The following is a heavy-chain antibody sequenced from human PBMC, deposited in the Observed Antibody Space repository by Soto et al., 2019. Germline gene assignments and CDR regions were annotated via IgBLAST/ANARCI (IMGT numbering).Heavy chain of an antibody. CDR3: VKDESINWYSGHFRH. Sequence: GGSLRLSCAASGFTFDDYAMHWVRQVPGKGLEWVSGINWNSGSIGYGGSVKGRFAISRDNAKNSLHLQMNSLSAEDTAFYYCVKDESINWYSGHFRHWGQGTLVTVSS. D-gene: IGHD6-13*01. V-gene: IGHV3-9*01. CDR1: GFTFDDYA. CDR2: INWNSGSI. J-gene: IGHJ1*01.